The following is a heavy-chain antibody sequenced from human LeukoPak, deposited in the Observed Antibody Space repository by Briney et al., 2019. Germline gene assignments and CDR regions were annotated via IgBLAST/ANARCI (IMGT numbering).Heavy chain of an antibody. V-gene: IGHV3-30*04. Sequence: GSLRLSCAASGFTFSSYAMHWVRQAPGKGLEWVAVISYDGSNKYYADSVKGRFTISRDNSKNTVFLQMNSLRVEDTAVYYCARELSQIVWGGLDYGGQGTLVSVSS. CDR3: ARELSQIVWGGLDY. CDR2: ISYDGSNK. J-gene: IGHJ4*02. D-gene: IGHD2-21*01. CDR1: GFTFSSYA.